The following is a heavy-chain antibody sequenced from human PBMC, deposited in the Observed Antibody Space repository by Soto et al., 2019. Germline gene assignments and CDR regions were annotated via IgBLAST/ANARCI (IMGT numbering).Heavy chain of an antibody. Sequence: EVQLLESGGGLVQPGGSLRLSCAASGFTFSDYWMHWVRQAPGEGLVWVSRINSGGSGTNYADSVKGRFTISRDNAKNTVHLQMNSLRAEDTAVYYCARDEYGSGSYDPWGQGTLVTVSS. CDR3: ARDEYGSGSYDP. D-gene: IGHD3-10*01. J-gene: IGHJ5*02. CDR1: GFTFSDYW. V-gene: IGHV3-74*01. CDR2: INSGGSGT.